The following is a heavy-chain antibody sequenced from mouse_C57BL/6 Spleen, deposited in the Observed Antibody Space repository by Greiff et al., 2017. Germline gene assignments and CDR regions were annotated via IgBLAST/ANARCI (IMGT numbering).Heavy chain of an antibody. Sequence: EVMLVESGGDLVKPGGSLKLSCAASGFTFSSYGMSWVRQTPDKRLEWVATISSGGSYTYYPDIVKGRFTISRDNAKNTLYLQMSSLKSEDTAMYYCARDGYDGGFAYWGQGTLVTVSA. CDR3: ARDGYDGGFAY. CDR2: ISSGGSYT. J-gene: IGHJ3*01. CDR1: GFTFSSYG. V-gene: IGHV5-6*01. D-gene: IGHD2-2*01.